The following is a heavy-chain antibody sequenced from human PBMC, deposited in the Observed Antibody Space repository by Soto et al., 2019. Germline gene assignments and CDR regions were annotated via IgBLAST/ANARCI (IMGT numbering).Heavy chain of an antibody. CDR2: IRSKTSGEIR. J-gene: IGHJ4*02. CDR3: VIDISESGVGELDH. CDR1: GFTFIYAW. D-gene: IGHD3-3*01. Sequence: MQVVETGGGLVKPGESLRLSCAASGFTFIYAWMTWVRQAPGKGLEWVGRIRSKTSGEIRDYAAPVKGRFTISRDDSTNTVYLQMNSLKTEDTAVYYCVIDISESGVGELDHWGQGTQVTVSS. V-gene: IGHV3-15*01.